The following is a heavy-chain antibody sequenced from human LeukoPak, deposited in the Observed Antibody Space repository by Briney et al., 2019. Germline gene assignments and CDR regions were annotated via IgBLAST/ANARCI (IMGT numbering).Heavy chain of an antibody. CDR3: AKDVRSVSAAGIFDY. Sequence: GGSLRLSCAASGFTFSSYAMSWVRQAPGKGLVWVSAISGSGGSTYYADSVKGRFTISRDNSKNTLYLQMNSLRAEDTAVYYCAKDVRSVSAAGIFDYWGQGTLVTVSS. CDR1: GFTFSSYA. V-gene: IGHV3-23*01. D-gene: IGHD6-13*01. J-gene: IGHJ4*02. CDR2: ISGSGGST.